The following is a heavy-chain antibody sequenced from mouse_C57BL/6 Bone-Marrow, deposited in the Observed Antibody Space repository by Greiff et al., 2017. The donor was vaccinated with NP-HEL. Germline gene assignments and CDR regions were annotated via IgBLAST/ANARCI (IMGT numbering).Heavy chain of an antibody. CDR3: AREGYYYGYAMDY. CDR1: GYTFTSYW. CDR2: IHPNSGST. Sequence: VQLQQPGAELVKPGASVKLSCKASGYTFTSYWMHWVKQRPGQGLEWIGMIHPNSGSTNYNEKFKSKATLTVDKSSSTAYMQLSSLTSEDSAVYYCAREGYYYGYAMDYWGRGTSVTVSS. D-gene: IGHD1-1*01. J-gene: IGHJ4*01. V-gene: IGHV1-64*01.